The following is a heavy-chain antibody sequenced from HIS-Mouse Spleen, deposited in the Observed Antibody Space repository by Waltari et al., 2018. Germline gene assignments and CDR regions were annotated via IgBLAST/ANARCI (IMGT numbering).Heavy chain of an antibody. D-gene: IGHD6-13*01. V-gene: IGHV4-39*07. CDR1: GGSIRSSSVY. CDR3: AREIPYSSSWYDWYFDL. Sequence: QLQLQESGPGLVKPSETLSLPCPVSGGSIRSSSVYWGRIRQPPGKGLEWIGSIYYIGSTYYNPSLKSRVTISVDTSKNQFSLKLSSVTAADTAVYYCAREIPYSSSWYDWYFDLWGRGTLVTVSS. J-gene: IGHJ2*01. CDR2: IYYIGST.